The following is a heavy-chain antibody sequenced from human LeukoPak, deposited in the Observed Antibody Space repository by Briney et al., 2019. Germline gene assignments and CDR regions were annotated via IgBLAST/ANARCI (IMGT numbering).Heavy chain of an antibody. CDR1: GFMFNSYA. CDR3: AKGVRLASNYYMDV. CDR2: ISGSGGST. J-gene: IGHJ6*03. V-gene: IGHV3-23*01. D-gene: IGHD6-19*01. Sequence: GGSLRLSCAASGFMFNSYAMSWVRQAPGKGLEWVSTISGSGGSTYYADSVKGRFTISRDNSKNTLYLQMNSLRAEDTAVYYCAKGVRLASNYYMDVWGKGTTVTVSS.